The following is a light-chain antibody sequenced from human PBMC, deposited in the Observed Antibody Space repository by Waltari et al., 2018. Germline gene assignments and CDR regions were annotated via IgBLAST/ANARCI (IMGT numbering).Light chain of an antibody. CDR1: SPNIGSYY. CDR3: AAWDDRLRGVV. CDR2: GNN. V-gene: IGLV1-47*01. Sequence: QSLLTQPPSASGTPGQRVTISCSGSSPNIGSYYVYWYQQLPGTAPKRLIDGNNQRPSGVPDRFSGSKSGTSGSLAISGLRSEDEADYYCAAWDDRLRGVVFGGGTKLTV. J-gene: IGLJ2*01.